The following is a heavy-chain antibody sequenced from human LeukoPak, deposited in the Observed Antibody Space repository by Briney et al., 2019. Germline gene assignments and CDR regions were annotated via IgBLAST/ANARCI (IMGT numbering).Heavy chain of an antibody. CDR2: ISSSSSYI. J-gene: IGHJ4*02. V-gene: IGHV3-21*01. CDR1: GFTFSSYA. CDR3: ARDLEEHCSGGSCSTFDC. D-gene: IGHD2-15*01. Sequence: GGSLRLSCAASGFTFSSYAMSWVRQAPGKGLEWVSSISSSSSYIYYAESVKGRLTISRDNARKSLCLEMNSLRVEDTALYFCARDLEEHCSGGSCSTFDCWGQGTLVTVSS.